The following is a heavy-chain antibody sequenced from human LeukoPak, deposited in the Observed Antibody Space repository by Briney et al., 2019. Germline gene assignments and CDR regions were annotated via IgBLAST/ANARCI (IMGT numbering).Heavy chain of an antibody. Sequence: TGGSLRLSCAASGFIFSNYGMHWVRQAPGKGLEWVAVIWYDGSNRYYADSVKGRFTISRDNSENTLYLQMNSLRAEDTAVYYCVRAGALVIREYYFDYWGQGTLVTVSS. CDR1: GFIFSNYG. V-gene: IGHV3-33*01. CDR2: IWYDGSNR. D-gene: IGHD3-9*01. CDR3: VRAGALVIREYYFDY. J-gene: IGHJ4*02.